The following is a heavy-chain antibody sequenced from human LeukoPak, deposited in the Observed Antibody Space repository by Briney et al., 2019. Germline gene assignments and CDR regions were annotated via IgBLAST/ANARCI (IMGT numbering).Heavy chain of an antibody. Sequence: GASVKVSCKASGGTFSSYAINWVRQAPGQGLEWMGRIIPILGIANYAQKFQGRVTITADKSTSTAYMELSSLRSEDTAVYYCARDWYYDILTGYYKYFDYWGQGTLVTVSS. CDR2: IIPILGIA. CDR3: ARDWYYDILTGYYKYFDY. V-gene: IGHV1-69*04. CDR1: GGTFSSYA. J-gene: IGHJ4*02. D-gene: IGHD3-9*01.